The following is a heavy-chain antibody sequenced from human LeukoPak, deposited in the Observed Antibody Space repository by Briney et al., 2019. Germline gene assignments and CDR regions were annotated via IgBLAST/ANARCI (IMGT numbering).Heavy chain of an antibody. J-gene: IGHJ6*03. CDR3: ARHRSVTMTTHYYYYMDV. CDR2: IYPGDSDT. D-gene: IGHD3-22*01. V-gene: IGHV5-51*01. Sequence: GESLKISCKGSGYSFTSYWVGWVRQMPGKGLEWMGNIYPGDSDTRYSPSFQGQVTISADKSISTAYLQWSSLKASDTAMYYCARHRSVTMTTHYYYYMDVWGKGTTVTVSS. CDR1: GYSFTSYW.